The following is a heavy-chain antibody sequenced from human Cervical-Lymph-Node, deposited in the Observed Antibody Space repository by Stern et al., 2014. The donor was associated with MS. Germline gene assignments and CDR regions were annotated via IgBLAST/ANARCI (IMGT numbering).Heavy chain of an antibody. D-gene: IGHD5/OR15-5a*01. Sequence: EMQLLESGGGLVQPGGSLRLSCAASGFTFSSYTMSWVRQAPGKGLEWVSGISGSGGGTYYADSVKGRFTISRDNSKNTLYLQMNSLRAEDTAIYFCAKDRVSADSWGQGTLITVSS. V-gene: IGHV3-23*01. CDR2: ISGSGGGT. CDR1: GFTFSSYT. CDR3: AKDRVSADS. J-gene: IGHJ4*02.